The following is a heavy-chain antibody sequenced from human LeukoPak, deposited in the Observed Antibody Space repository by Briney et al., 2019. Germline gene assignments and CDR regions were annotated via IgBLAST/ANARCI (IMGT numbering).Heavy chain of an antibody. V-gene: IGHV3-23*01. CDR3: VKGMTGDYWYFDL. CDR1: GFTFSSYA. J-gene: IGHJ2*01. Sequence: GGSLRLSCAASGFTFSSYAMSWVRQAPGKGLEWVSAISGSGGSTYYADSVKGRFTISRDNSKNTLYLQMNSLRAEDTAVYYCVKGMTGDYWYFDLWGRGTLVTVSS. CDR2: ISGSGGST. D-gene: IGHD3-9*01.